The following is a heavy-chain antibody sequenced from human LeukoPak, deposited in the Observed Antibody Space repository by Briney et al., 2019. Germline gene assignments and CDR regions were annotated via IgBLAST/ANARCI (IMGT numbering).Heavy chain of an antibody. Sequence: SETLSLTCTVSGYSISSGYYWGWIRQPPGKGLEWIGSIYHSGSTYYNPSLKSRVTISVDTSKNQFSLKLSSVTAADTAVYYCARDHWGFRADFDYWGQGTLVTVSS. CDR3: ARDHWGFRADFDY. D-gene: IGHD7-27*01. J-gene: IGHJ4*02. V-gene: IGHV4-38-2*02. CDR2: IYHSGST. CDR1: GYSISSGYY.